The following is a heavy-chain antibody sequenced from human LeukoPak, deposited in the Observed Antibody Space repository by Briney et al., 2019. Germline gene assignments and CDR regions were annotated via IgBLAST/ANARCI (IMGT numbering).Heavy chain of an antibody. CDR1: GGSINGNY. D-gene: IGHD2-21*02. J-gene: IGHJ5*02. V-gene: IGHV4-59*01. Sequence: SETLSLTYSVSGGSINGNYWTWIRQPPGKGLEWIGYIYDDGTTNYNPSLGSRLTMSIDRSASHFSLTLRSVTAADTAVYYCARVFRGAVTANWFDLWGQGTLVSVSS. CDR2: IYDDGTT. CDR3: ARVFRGAVTANWFDL.